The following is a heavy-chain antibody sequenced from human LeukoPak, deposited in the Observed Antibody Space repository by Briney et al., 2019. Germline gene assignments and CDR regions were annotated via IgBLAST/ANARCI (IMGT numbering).Heavy chain of an antibody. J-gene: IGHJ5*02. D-gene: IGHD3-16*02. V-gene: IGHV4-34*01. Sequence: SETLSLTCAVYGGSLSGYYWSWIRQPPGKGLEWIGEINHSGSTNYNPSLKSRVTISVDTSKNQFSLKLSSVTAADTAVYYCARGGYDYVWGSYRRNWFDPWGQGTLVTVSS. CDR1: GGSLSGYY. CDR3: ARGGYDYVWGSYRRNWFDP. CDR2: INHSGST.